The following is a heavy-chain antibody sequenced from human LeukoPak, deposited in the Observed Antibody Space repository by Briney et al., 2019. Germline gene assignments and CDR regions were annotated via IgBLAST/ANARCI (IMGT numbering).Heavy chain of an antibody. CDR2: ISAYNGNT. CDR3: ARGRYSSSWYHFDY. CDR1: GYTFTSYG. D-gene: IGHD6-13*01. J-gene: IGHJ4*02. Sequence: ASVKVPCKASGYTFTSYGISWVRQAPGQGLEWMGWISAYNGNTNYAQKLQGRVTMTTDTSTSTAYMELRSLRSDDTAVYYCARGRYSSSWYHFDYWGQGTLVTVSS. V-gene: IGHV1-18*01.